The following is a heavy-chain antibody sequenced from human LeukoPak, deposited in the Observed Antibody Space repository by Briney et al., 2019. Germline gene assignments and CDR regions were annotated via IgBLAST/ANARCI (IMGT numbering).Heavy chain of an antibody. J-gene: IGHJ6*02. CDR2: IYYTGST. Sequence: SETLSLTCTVSGGSISSYYWSWIRQPPGEGLEWIGYIYYTGSTSYNPSLKSRVTISVDTSKNQFSLQLRSVTAADTAVYYCARDRVWELPPYYYYYGMDVWGQGTTVTVSS. CDR3: ARDRVWELPPYYYYYGMDV. CDR1: GGSISSYY. D-gene: IGHD1-26*01. V-gene: IGHV4-59*01.